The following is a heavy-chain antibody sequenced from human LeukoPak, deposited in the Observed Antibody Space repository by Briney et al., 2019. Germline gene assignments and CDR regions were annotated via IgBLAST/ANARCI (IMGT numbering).Heavy chain of an antibody. CDR1: GFTFNNYA. D-gene: IGHD3/OR15-3a*01. CDR2: ISGSDAGT. J-gene: IGHJ4*02. CDR3: ARDVDFTGFDY. V-gene: IGHV3-23*01. Sequence: PGGSLRLSCAASGFTFNNYAMSWVRQAPGKGLEWVSAISGSDAGTYYADSVKDRFTISRDNSKNTLYLQMNSLRADDTAVYYCARDVDFTGFDYWGQGTLVTVSS.